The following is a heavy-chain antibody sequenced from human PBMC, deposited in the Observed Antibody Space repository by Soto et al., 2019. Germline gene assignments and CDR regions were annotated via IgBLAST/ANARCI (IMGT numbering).Heavy chain of an antibody. Sequence: PSETLSLTCTVSGGSISSGGYYWSWIRQHPGKGLEWIGYIYYSGSTYYNPSLKSRVTISVDTSKNQFSLKLSSVTAADTAVYYCARDYYNCSSTSCSRGFDYWGQGTLVTVSS. CDR2: IYYSGST. J-gene: IGHJ4*02. D-gene: IGHD2-2*01. CDR3: ARDYYNCSSTSCSRGFDY. CDR1: GGSISSGGYY. V-gene: IGHV4-31*03.